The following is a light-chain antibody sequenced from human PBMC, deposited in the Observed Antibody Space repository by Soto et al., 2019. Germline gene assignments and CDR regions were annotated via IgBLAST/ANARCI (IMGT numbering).Light chain of an antibody. CDR1: SSDVGGYNY. CDR3: SSYTSNSTHVV. Sequence: QSALTQPASVSGSPGQSITISCTGTSSDVGGYNYVSWYQQHPGKAPKLMIYEVSNRPSGVSNRFSGSKSGNTASLTISGLQAEDGAVYCCSSYTSNSTHVVFGGGTQLTVL. V-gene: IGLV2-14*01. CDR2: EVS. J-gene: IGLJ2*01.